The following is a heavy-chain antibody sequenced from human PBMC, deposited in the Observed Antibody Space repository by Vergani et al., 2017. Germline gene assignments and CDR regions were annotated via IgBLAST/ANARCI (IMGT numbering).Heavy chain of an antibody. CDR1: GYTFTDYF. CDR3: ARVGTSSDGGYFDC. V-gene: IGHV1-2*02. D-gene: IGHD2-2*01. Sequence: QVQLVQSGAEVKKPGASVKVSCKASGYTFTDYFMHLVRQAPGQGLEGMGWINPNSGGTNYAQKFQGRVTMTRDTSISTAYVELSNLRSDDTAVYDCARVGTSSDGGYFDCWGQGTLVTVSS. CDR2: INPNSGGT. J-gene: IGHJ4*02.